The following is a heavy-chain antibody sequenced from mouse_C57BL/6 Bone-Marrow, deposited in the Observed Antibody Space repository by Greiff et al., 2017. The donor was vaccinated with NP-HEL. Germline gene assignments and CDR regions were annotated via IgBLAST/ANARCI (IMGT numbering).Heavy chain of an antibody. CDR3: ARIGSGAEYFDY. V-gene: IGHV1-63*01. CDR1: GYTFTNYW. CDR2: IYPGGGYT. J-gene: IGHJ2*01. Sequence: QVQLQQSGAELVRPGTSVKMSCKASGYTFTNYWIGWAKQRPGHGLEWIGDIYPGGGYTNYNEKFKGKATLTADKSSSTAYMQLSSLTSEDSAIYYCARIGSGAEYFDYWGQGTTLTVSS. D-gene: IGHD1-1*01.